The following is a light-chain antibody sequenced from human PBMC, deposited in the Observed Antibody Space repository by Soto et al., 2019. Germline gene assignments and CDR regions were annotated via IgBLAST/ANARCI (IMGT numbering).Light chain of an antibody. CDR3: QQYSTYPWT. J-gene: IGKJ1*01. Sequence: DIQMTQSPSTLSASVGDRVTITCRASQSISTLLAWYQQRPGKAPNLLIYKASSLESGVPSRFSGSGSGSEFTLTISRLQPDDFATYFCQQYSTYPWTFGRGTKVEVK. CDR1: QSISTL. V-gene: IGKV1-5*03. CDR2: KAS.